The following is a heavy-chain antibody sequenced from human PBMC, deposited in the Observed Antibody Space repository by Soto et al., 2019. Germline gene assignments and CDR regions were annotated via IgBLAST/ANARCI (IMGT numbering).Heavy chain of an antibody. V-gene: IGHV1-2*02. J-gene: IGHJ4*02. CDR2: ISPKTGAT. CDR3: ARPPGYISDWYYFDL. Sequence: ASVKVSCKASGYTFINYYMHWVRQAPGQGFEWLGRISPKTGATNYAQKFQGRVTMTWDKSLNTAYRELSSLISEDTAVYYCARPPGYISDWYYFDLWGQGTLVTVSS. D-gene: IGHD3-9*01. CDR1: GYTFINYY.